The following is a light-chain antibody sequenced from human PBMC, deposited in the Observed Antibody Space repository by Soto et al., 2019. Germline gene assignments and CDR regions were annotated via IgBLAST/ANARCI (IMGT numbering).Light chain of an antibody. Sequence: DIQMTQSPSTLSASVGDRVTITCRARQSISSWLAWYQQKPGKAPKLLIYDASSLESGVPSRFSGSGSGTEFTLPISSLQPDDFATYYCQQYNSYSPFGQGPKVEIK. CDR1: QSISSW. J-gene: IGKJ1*01. CDR3: QQYNSYSP. CDR2: DAS. V-gene: IGKV1-5*01.